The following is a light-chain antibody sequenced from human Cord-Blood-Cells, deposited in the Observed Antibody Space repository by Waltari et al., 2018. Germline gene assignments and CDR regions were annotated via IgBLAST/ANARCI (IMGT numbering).Light chain of an antibody. CDR2: DAS. V-gene: IGKV1-13*02. CDR3: QQFNSYPMATFT. CDR1: QGISSA. J-gene: IGKJ3*01. Sequence: AIQLTQSPSSLSASVGDRVTITCRASQGISSALAWYQQKPGKAPKLLIYDASSLESGVPSRFSGSGSGTDFPLTISSLQPEDFATYYCQQFNSYPMATFTFGPGTKVDIK.